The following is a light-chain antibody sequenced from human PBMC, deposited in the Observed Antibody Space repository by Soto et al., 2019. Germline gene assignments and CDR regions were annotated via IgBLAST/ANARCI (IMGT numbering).Light chain of an antibody. V-gene: IGLV1-51*01. Sequence: QAVLTQPPSVSAAPGQKVTISCSGSSSNIGNNYVSWYQQLPVTAPKLLIYDNNKRPSGIPDRFSGSKSGTSATLGITGLQTGDESDYDCGTWDRILSANWVFGGGTKLNVL. J-gene: IGLJ3*02. CDR3: GTWDRILSANWV. CDR2: DNN. CDR1: SSNIGNNY.